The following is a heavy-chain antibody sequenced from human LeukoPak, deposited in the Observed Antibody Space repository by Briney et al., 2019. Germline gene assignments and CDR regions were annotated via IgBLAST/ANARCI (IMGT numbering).Heavy chain of an antibody. CDR3: AREIIWGGYRRPSYFDS. D-gene: IGHD3-16*02. CDR2: INHSGST. J-gene: IGHJ4*02. Sequence: PSETLSLTCAVYGGSFSGYYWNWIRQAPGKGLEWIGEINHSGSTRYNPSLKSRLTMSVDKSRNPFSLNLDSVTAAATAVYFCAREIIWGGYRRPSYFDSWGQGTLVTVSS. V-gene: IGHV4-34*01. CDR1: GGSFSGYY.